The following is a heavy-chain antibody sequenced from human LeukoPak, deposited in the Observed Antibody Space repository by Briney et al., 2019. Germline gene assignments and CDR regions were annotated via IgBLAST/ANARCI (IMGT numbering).Heavy chain of an antibody. CDR3: ARGLEWELAYYFDY. J-gene: IGHJ4*02. V-gene: IGHV4-59*01. CDR1: GGSISSYY. CDR2: IYYSGST. D-gene: IGHD1-26*01. Sequence: PSETLSLTCTVSGGSISSYYWTWIRQPPGRGLEWIGYIYYSGSTNYNPSLKSRVTISVDTSKNQFSLKLSSVTAADTAVYYCARGLEWELAYYFDYWGQGTLVTVSS.